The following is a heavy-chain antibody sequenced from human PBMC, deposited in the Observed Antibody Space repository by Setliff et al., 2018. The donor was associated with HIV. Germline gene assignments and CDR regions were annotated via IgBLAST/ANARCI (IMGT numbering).Heavy chain of an antibody. Sequence: ASVKVSCKAFGYPLTNYGISWVRQAPGQGLEWMGWISAYSGNTNYVQKFQGRVTMTTDTSTSTTYMGLRSLTSDDTAVYYCASCSAGSCYSNGYYYYGVDVWGQGTTVTVSS. CDR2: ISAYSGNT. CDR1: GYPLTNYG. J-gene: IGHJ6*02. CDR3: ASCSAGSCYSNGYYYYGVDV. D-gene: IGHD2-15*01. V-gene: IGHV1-18*01.